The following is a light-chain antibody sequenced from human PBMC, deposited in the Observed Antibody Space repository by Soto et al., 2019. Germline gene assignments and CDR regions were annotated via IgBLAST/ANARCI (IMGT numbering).Light chain of an antibody. CDR1: SSNIGAGYD. J-gene: IGLJ1*01. Sequence: QSVLTQPPSVSGAPGQRVTISCTGSSSNIGAGYDVHWYQQLPGTAPKLLIYGNSNRPSGVPDRFSGSKSGTSASLAITGLQAEDEADYYCQSYDSSLSRYVFGTVTKVTVL. V-gene: IGLV1-40*01. CDR3: QSYDSSLSRYV. CDR2: GNS.